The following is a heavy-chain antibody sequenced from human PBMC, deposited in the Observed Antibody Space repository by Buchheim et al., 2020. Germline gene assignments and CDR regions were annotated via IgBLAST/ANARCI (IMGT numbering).Heavy chain of an antibody. CDR3: ARDRGAPSD. CDR2: ISSSSSYI. V-gene: IGHV3-21*05. D-gene: IGHD1-26*01. CDR1: GFTFSTST. Sequence: EVKLVESGGGLVQPGGSLRLSCESSGFTFSTSTMSWVRQTPAKGLEWVSYISSSSSYIYYADSVKGRFTISRDNAKNSLYLQMNSLRAEDTTVYYCARDRGAPSDWGQGTL. J-gene: IGHJ4*02.